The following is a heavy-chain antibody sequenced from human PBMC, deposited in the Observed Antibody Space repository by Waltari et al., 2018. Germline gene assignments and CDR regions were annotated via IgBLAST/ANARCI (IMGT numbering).Heavy chain of an antibody. J-gene: IGHJ4*02. V-gene: IGHV1-69*12. D-gene: IGHD3-10*01. CDR2: IIPSFGTA. CDR3: ASANVGSHWACDY. CDR1: GGTFSSYG. Sequence: QVQLVQSGAEVKKPGSSVKVSCKPSGGTFSSYGISWLRQAPGQGLEWMGGIIPSFGTASYAEKFQGRVTSTADESTTTASMELRSLRTEDTAMYYCASANVGSHWACDYWGQGTLVTVSS.